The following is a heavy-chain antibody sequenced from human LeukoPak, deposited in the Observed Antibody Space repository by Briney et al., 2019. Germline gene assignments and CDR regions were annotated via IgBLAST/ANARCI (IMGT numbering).Heavy chain of an antibody. CDR3: ATVYDILTGYYTGLDY. Sequence: TGGSLRLSCAASGFTFSDYYMSWIRQAPGKGLEWVSYISSSGSTIYYADSVKGRFTISRDNAKNSLYLQMNSLRAEDTAVNYCATVYDILTGYYTGLDYWGQGTLVTVSS. CDR1: GFTFSDYY. J-gene: IGHJ4*02. CDR2: ISSSGSTI. D-gene: IGHD3-9*01. V-gene: IGHV3-11*04.